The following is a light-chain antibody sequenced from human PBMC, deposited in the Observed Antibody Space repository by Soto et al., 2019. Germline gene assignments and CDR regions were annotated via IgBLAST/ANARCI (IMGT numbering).Light chain of an antibody. Sequence: QYLLTQPLSGSAAPGQKVTICCFGSSPYIGKNCVSWYQPLPGTAPTLLIYDNNKRPSATPDRLSGSKSGTSATLDITGLQTGDESDYPCATWDRSLSAHVYGTGTKVTVL. CDR1: SPYIGKNC. CDR2: DNN. CDR3: ATWDRSLSAHV. V-gene: IGLV1-51*01. J-gene: IGLJ1*01.